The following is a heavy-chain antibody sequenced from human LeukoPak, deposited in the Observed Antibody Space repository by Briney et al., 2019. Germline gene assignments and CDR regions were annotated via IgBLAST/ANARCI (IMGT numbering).Heavy chain of an antibody. CDR3: AKVTGIVDPFQY. CDR1: GFTFSGSA. Sequence: PGGSLRLSCAASGFTFSGSAMHWVRQASGKGLEWVGRIRSKANSYATAYAASVKGRFTISRDNSKNTLYLQMNSLRAEDTALYYCAKVTGIVDPFQYWGQGTLVTVSS. V-gene: IGHV3-73*01. CDR2: IRSKANSYAT. D-gene: IGHD2-15*01. J-gene: IGHJ4*02.